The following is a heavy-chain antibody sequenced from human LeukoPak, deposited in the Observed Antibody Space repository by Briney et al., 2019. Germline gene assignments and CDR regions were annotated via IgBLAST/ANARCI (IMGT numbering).Heavy chain of an antibody. D-gene: IGHD1-26*01. Sequence: PAGGSLRLSCAASGFTFSSYAMSWVRQAPGKGLEWVSAISGSGGSTYYADSVKGRFTISRDNSKNTLYLQMNSLRAEDTAVYYCARGPRGSPRFNYWGQGTLVTVSS. CDR1: GFTFSSYA. CDR2: ISGSGGST. V-gene: IGHV3-23*01. J-gene: IGHJ4*02. CDR3: ARGPRGSPRFNY.